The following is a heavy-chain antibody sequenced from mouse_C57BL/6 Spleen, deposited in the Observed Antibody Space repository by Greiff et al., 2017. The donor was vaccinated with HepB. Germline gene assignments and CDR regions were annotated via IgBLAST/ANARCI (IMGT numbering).Heavy chain of an antibody. Sequence: DVMLVESGGDLVKPGGSLKLSCAASGFTFSSYGMSWVRQTPDKRLEWVATISSGGSYTYYPDSVKGRFTISRDNAKNTLYLQMSSLKSEDTAMYYCARHETGPDYWGQGTTLTVSS. CDR3: ARHETGPDY. V-gene: IGHV5-6*02. D-gene: IGHD4-1*01. J-gene: IGHJ2*01. CDR2: ISSGGSYT. CDR1: GFTFSSYG.